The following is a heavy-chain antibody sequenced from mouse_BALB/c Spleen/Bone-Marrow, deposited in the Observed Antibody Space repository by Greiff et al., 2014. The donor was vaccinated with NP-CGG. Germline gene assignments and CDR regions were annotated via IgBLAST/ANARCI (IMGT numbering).Heavy chain of an antibody. J-gene: IGHJ2*01. D-gene: IGHD4-1*01. CDR2: IRLKSNNYAT. CDR1: GFTFSNYW. V-gene: IGHV6-6*02. Sequence: EVHLVESGGGLVQPGGSMKLSCVASGFTFSNYWMNWVRQSPEKGLEWVAEIRLKSNNYATHYAESVKGRFTISRDDSKSSVYLQMTNLRAEDTGIYYCTRVNWPFDYWGQGTTLTVSS. CDR3: TRVNWPFDY.